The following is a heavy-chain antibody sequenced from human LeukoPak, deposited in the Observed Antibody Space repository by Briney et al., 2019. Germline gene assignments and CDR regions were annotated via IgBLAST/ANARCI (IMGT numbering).Heavy chain of an antibody. CDR1: GGTFSSYA. V-gene: IGHV1-69*04. D-gene: IGHD2-15*01. CDR3: ARQGSGNGRYYFDY. Sequence: SAKVSCKASGGTFSSYAISWVRQAPGQGLEWMGRIIPILGIANYAQKFQGRVTITADKSTSTAYMELSSLRSEDTAVYYCARQGSGNGRYYFDYWGQGTLVTVSS. CDR2: IIPILGIA. J-gene: IGHJ4*02.